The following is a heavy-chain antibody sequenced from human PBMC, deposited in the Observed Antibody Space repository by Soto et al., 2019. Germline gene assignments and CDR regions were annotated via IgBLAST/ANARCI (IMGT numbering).Heavy chain of an antibody. CDR3: TTASLHCGCDCYQYCFYSGIDV. CDR2: ITPIFGTA. J-gene: IGHJ6*04. D-gene: IGHD2-21*02. V-gene: IGHV1-69*12. Sequence: QVQLVQSGAEVKKPGSSVKVSCKASGGTFSSYAISWVRQAPGQGLEWMGGITPIFGTANYAHKSQGRFTIAEDESTSPAYLELSSLRSEDTAVNYYTTASLHCGCDCYQYCFYSGIDVWGKGSTVTVSS. CDR1: GGTFSSYA.